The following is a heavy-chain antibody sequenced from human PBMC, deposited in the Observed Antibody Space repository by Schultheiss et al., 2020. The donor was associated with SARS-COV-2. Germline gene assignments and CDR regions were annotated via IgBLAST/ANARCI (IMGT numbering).Heavy chain of an antibody. CDR1: GGSISSGGYY. Sequence: SETLSLTCAVSGGSISSGGYYWSWIRQHPGKGLEWIGYIYYSGSTYYNPSLKSRVTISVDTSKNQFSLKLSSVTAEDTAVYYCARETYYDFWSGYYTAYYYGMDVWGQGTTVTVSS. J-gene: IGHJ6*02. D-gene: IGHD3-3*01. V-gene: IGHV4-31*11. CDR2: IYYSGST. CDR3: ARETYYDFWSGYYTAYYYGMDV.